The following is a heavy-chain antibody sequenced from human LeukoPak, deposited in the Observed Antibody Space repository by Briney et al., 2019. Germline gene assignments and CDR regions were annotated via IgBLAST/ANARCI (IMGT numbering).Heavy chain of an antibody. Sequence: GRSLRLSCAASGFTFNSYAMHWVRQAPGKGLEWVAVISYDGSNKYYADSVKGRFTISRDNSKNTLYLQMNSLKTEDTAVYYCARGSLDYGDSIKLSRKAYDSWGQGTLVTVSS. CDR2: ISYDGSNK. V-gene: IGHV3-30-3*01. CDR3: ARGSLDYGDSIKLSRKAYDS. D-gene: IGHD4-17*01. J-gene: IGHJ4*02. CDR1: GFTFNSYA.